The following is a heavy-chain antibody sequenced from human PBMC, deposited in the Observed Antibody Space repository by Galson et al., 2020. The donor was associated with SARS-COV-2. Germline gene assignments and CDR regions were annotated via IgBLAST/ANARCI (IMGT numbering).Heavy chain of an antibody. D-gene: IGHD6-19*01. V-gene: IGHV3-23*01. J-gene: IGHJ1*01. Sequence: GESLKISCAASGFTFSSYAMAWVRQAPGKGLEWVSLLNNRGDDTYYADSMKGRFTISRDNSKNTLYLQMNNLRPEDTAVYYCAKEGGSGWATDYFQHWGQGILVTVSS. CDR2: LNNRGDDT. CDR3: AKEGGSGWATDYFQH. CDR1: GFTFSSYA.